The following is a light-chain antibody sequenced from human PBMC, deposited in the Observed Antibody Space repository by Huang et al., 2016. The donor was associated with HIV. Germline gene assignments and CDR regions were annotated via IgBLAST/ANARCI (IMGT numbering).Light chain of an antibody. V-gene: IGKV2-28*01. Sequence: DIVVTQSPLSLSVTPGEAASISCRSSQSLLHSNRYNYRDWYLQKPGQSTPLLIYLGSNRASGVPARFSGSGSGTDFTLKISRVAADDVGVYYCMQALQTPTFGQGTRLEIK. CDR3: MQALQTPT. J-gene: IGKJ5*01. CDR1: QSLLHSNRYNY. CDR2: LGS.